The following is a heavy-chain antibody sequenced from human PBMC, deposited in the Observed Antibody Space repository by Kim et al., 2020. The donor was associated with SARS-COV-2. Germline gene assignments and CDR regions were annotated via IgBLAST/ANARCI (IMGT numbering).Heavy chain of an antibody. CDR3: ARSYGSGSYYSRPPQRDAFDI. Sequence: FTISRDNSKNTLYLQMNSLRAEDTAVYYCARSYGSGSYYSRPPQRDAFDIWGQGTMVTVSS. D-gene: IGHD3-10*01. V-gene: IGHV3-53*01. J-gene: IGHJ3*02.